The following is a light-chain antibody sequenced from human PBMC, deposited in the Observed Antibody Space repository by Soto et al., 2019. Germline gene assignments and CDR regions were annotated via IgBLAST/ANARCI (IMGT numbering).Light chain of an antibody. CDR1: SSDVGNYDL. CDR2: EGT. Sequence: QSALTQPASVSGSPGQAITISCTGSSSDVGNYDLVSWYQQHPGKAPKLMIYEGTKRPSGVSNRFSGSKSANTASLTISGLQAEDEADYYCCSYVGSNTVVVFGGGTKVTVL. V-gene: IGLV2-23*03. J-gene: IGLJ2*01. CDR3: CSYVGSNTVVV.